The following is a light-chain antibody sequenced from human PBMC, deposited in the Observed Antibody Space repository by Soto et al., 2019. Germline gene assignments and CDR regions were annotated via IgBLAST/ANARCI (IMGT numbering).Light chain of an antibody. CDR2: DVS. J-gene: IGLJ3*02. CDR1: SSDVGGYNY. Sequence: QSALTQPRSVSGSPGQSVTISCTGTSSDVGGYNYVSWYQHHPGKAPKLMIYDVSKRPSGVPDRFSGSKSGNTASLTISGRQAEFEADYYCCSYAGSSWVFGGGTKLTVL. V-gene: IGLV2-11*02. CDR3: CSYAGSSWV.